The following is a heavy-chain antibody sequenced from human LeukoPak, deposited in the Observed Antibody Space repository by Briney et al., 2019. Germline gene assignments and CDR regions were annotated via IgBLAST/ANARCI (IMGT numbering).Heavy chain of an antibody. Sequence: PSETLSLTCTVSGGSISSSSYYWGWLRQPPGKGLEWIGSIYYSGSTYYNPSLKSRVTISVDTSKNQFSLKLSPVTAADTAVYYCARGKTLWELLWIDYWGQGTLVTVSS. CDR3: ARGKTLWELLWIDY. V-gene: IGHV4-39*07. CDR2: IYYSGST. CDR1: GGSISSSSYY. J-gene: IGHJ4*02. D-gene: IGHD1-26*01.